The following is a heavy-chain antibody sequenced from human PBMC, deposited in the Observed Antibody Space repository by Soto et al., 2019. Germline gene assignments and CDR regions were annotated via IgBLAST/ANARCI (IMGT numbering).Heavy chain of an antibody. D-gene: IGHD6-13*01. V-gene: IGHV3-33*01. Sequence: GGSLRLSCAASGFTFSSYGMHWVRQAPGKGLEWVAVIWYDGSNKYYADSVKGRFTISRDNSKNTLYLQMNSLRAEDTAVYYCAREPYSSSAIGHYYGMDVWGQGTTVTASS. J-gene: IGHJ6*02. CDR2: IWYDGSNK. CDR3: AREPYSSSAIGHYYGMDV. CDR1: GFTFSSYG.